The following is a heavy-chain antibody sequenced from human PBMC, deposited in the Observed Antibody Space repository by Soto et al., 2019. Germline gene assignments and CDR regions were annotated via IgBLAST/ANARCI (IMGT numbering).Heavy chain of an antibody. V-gene: IGHV4-30-2*01. CDR1: GGSISSGGYP. J-gene: IGHJ4*02. CDR2: IDHSGST. D-gene: IGHD3-22*01. Sequence: QLQLQESGSGLVKPSQTLSLTCAVSGGSISSGGYPWSWIRQPPGKGLEWIGYIDHSGSTYYNPSIKRRVTLSVDRSKNQFSLKLSSVTAADTAVYYCARAGSGYDYWGQGTLVTVSS. CDR3: ARAGSGYDY.